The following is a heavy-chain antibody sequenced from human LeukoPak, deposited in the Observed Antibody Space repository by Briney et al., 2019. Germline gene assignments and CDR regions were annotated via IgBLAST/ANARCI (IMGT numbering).Heavy chain of an antibody. Sequence: RGSLRLSCAASGFTFSTYTMNWVRQAPGKGLEWISAISGSGSNTYYADSVKGRFTISRDNSKNTLYLQMNSLRAEDTAIYYCAKEARGGTGYYSYWGQGTLVTVSS. CDR3: AKEARGGTGYYSY. CDR1: GFTFSTYT. CDR2: ISGSGSNT. D-gene: IGHD3-9*01. J-gene: IGHJ4*02. V-gene: IGHV3-23*01.